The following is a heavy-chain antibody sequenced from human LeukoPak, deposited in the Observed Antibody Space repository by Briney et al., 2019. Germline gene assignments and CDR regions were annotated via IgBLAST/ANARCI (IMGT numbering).Heavy chain of an antibody. J-gene: IGHJ6*02. D-gene: IGHD4-17*01. CDR2: CDPEDGET. V-gene: IGHV1-24*01. CDR3: ATERLDYGDYVLYYGMDV. Sequence: ASVKVSCKVSGYTLTELSMHWVRQAPGKGLEWMGGCDPEDGETIYAQKFQGRVTMTEDTSTDTAYMELSSLRSEDTAVYYCATERLDYGDYVLYYGMDVWGQGTTVTVSS. CDR1: GYTLTELS.